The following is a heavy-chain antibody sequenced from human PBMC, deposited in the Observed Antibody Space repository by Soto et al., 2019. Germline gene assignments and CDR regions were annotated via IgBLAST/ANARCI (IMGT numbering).Heavy chain of an antibody. J-gene: IGHJ4*02. CDR1: GGIFSTYA. Sequence: GASVKVSCKASGGIFSTYAISWLRLAPGQGLEWMGGIIPLFGTPNYAQRFQGRVTITADESTSTAYMELSRLRSEDTAVYYCARDRDDYGSGNYYNRIDFWGQGTLVTVSS. CDR3: ARDRDDYGSGNYYNRIDF. V-gene: IGHV1-69*13. CDR2: IIPLFGTP. D-gene: IGHD3-10*01.